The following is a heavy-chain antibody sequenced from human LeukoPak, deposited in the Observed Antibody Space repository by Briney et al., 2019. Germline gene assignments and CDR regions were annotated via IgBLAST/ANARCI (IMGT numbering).Heavy chain of an antibody. CDR1: GDSVSSSSYY. D-gene: IGHD3-22*01. V-gene: IGHV4-39*07. Sequence: SETLSLTCTVSGDSVSSSSYYWGWIRQPPGKGLEWIGSIYYSGSTYYNPSLKSRVTISVDTSKNQFSLNLSSVTAADTAVYFCARAPHFFDISGSRYYFDYWGQGTLVTVSS. J-gene: IGHJ4*02. CDR3: ARAPHFFDISGSRYYFDY. CDR2: IYYSGST.